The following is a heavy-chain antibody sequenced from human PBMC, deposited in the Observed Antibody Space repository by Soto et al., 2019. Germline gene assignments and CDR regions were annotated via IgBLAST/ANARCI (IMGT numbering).Heavy chain of an antibody. Sequence: QVQLVQSGAEVKKPGASVKVSCKASGYTFTSYGISWVRQAPGQGLEWMGWISAYNGNTNYAQKLQGRVTMTTDTXXSXAXXELRSLRSDDTAVYYCARDRGSSWYFPVYYYGMDVWGQGTTVTVSS. J-gene: IGHJ6*02. V-gene: IGHV1-18*01. CDR3: ARDRGSSWYFPVYYYGMDV. CDR1: GYTFTSYG. CDR2: ISAYNGNT. D-gene: IGHD6-13*01.